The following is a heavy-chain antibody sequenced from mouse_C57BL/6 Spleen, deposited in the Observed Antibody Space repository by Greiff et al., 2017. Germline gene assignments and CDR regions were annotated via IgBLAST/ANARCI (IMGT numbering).Heavy chain of an antibody. CDR2: IDPETGGN. Sequence: VQLQQSGAELVRPGASVTLSCKASGYTFTDYEMHWVKQTPVHGLEWIGAIDPETGGNAYNQKFKGKAILSADKSSSTAYMELRSLTSEASAVYFCTFIYYYGSSYGWFAYWGQGTLVTVSA. V-gene: IGHV1-15*01. D-gene: IGHD1-1*01. CDR3: TFIYYYGSSYGWFAY. CDR1: GYTFTDYE. J-gene: IGHJ3*01.